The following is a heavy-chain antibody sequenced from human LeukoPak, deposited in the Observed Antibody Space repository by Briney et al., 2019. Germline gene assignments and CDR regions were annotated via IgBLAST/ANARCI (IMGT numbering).Heavy chain of an antibody. CDR3: TRTGLGYTLGNGLDA. CDR2: ISHDETE. J-gene: IGHJ5*02. Sequence: GGSLRLSCVASGFTITGYAMYWVRQSPGKGLDFVASISHDETERYRESVKGRFTISRDTSKNTVYLQMNTLRAEDSALYYCTRTGLGYTLGNGLDAWGQGTLVTVSS. CDR1: GFTITGYA. V-gene: IGHV3-30*03. D-gene: IGHD5-18*01.